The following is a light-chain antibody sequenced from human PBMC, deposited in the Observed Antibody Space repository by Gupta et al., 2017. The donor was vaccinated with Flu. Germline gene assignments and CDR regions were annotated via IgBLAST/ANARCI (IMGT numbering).Light chain of an antibody. V-gene: IGLV2-14*01. CDR3: SSYTRSSTRV. CDR1: SSDVGGYHY. CDR2: EVT. Sequence: QSALTQPASVSGSPGQSITISCTGTSSDVGGYHYVSWYQQYPGKAPKLMIYEVTNRPSGVSNRVSGSKSGNTASLPISGLQAEDEAEYYCSSYTRSSTRVFGGGTKLTVL. J-gene: IGLJ3*02.